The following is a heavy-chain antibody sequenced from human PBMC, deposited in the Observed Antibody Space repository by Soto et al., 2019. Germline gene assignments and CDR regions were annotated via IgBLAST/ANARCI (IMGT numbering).Heavy chain of an antibody. CDR2: MTGSGATI. CDR1: GFTISTFA. D-gene: IGHD2-21*01. CDR3: AKDAVYNDGLWLMDS. Sequence: LRLSCSASGFTISTFAMTWVRQAPGKGLESVCGMTGSGATIHYADSVRGRFTISKDNSKNVLFLQMDYLRDEDTAIYYCAKDAVYNDGLWLMDSWGQGTLVTVSS. J-gene: IGHJ4*02. V-gene: IGHV3-23*01.